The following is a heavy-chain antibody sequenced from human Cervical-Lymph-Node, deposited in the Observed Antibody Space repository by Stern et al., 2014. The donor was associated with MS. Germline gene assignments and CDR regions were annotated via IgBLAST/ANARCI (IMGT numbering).Heavy chain of an antibody. D-gene: IGHD3-22*01. CDR1: GYSFTNYW. V-gene: IGHV5-51*04. J-gene: IGHJ2*01. Sequence: EVQLVQSGAEMKKPGDSLKISCKASGYSFTNYWIGWVRQMPGKGLEWMGGMYPGDSDTRYSPSFRGLVTISADNPITTAYLQWSHLKASDTAMYYCARARRGYDSSGNVYRYFDLWGRGTLVTVSS. CDR2: MYPGDSDT. CDR3: ARARRGYDSSGNVYRYFDL.